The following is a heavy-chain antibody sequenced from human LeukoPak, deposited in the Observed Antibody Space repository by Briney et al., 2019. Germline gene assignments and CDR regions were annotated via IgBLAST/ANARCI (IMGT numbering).Heavy chain of an antibody. Sequence: GGSLRLSCAVSGFTFSNYWMSWVRQAPGKGLEWVSSISSSSSYIYYADSVKGRFTISRDNAKSSLYLQMNSLRAEDTAVYYCARDSSSSSNSVGPEMDVWGQGTTVTVSS. V-gene: IGHV3-21*01. CDR1: GFTFSNYW. D-gene: IGHD6-6*01. CDR3: ARDSSSSSNSVGPEMDV. J-gene: IGHJ6*02. CDR2: ISSSSSYI.